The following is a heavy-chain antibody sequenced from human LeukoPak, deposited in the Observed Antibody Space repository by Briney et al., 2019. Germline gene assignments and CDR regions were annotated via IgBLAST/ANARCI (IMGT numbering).Heavy chain of an antibody. CDR1: GGSFSGYY. J-gene: IGHJ6*02. D-gene: IGHD5-24*01. V-gene: IGHV4-34*01. Sequence: IPSETLSLTCAVYGGSFSGYYWSWIRQPPGKGLEWIGEINHSGSTNYNPSLERRVTISVDTSKNQFSLKLSSVTAADTAVYYCARAGEMATYYYYGMDVWGQGTTVTVSS. CDR3: ARAGEMATYYYYGMDV. CDR2: INHSGST.